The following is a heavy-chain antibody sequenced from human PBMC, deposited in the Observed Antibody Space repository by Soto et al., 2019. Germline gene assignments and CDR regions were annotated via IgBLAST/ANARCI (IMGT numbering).Heavy chain of an antibody. Sequence: SETLSLTCTVSGGSISSSSYYWGWIRQPPGKGLEWIESIYYSGSTYYNPSLKSRVTISVDTSKNQFSLKLSSVTAADTAVYYCARGYCSGGSCYRYWGQGSQVTVSS. CDR2: IYYSGST. CDR1: GGSISSSSYY. D-gene: IGHD2-15*01. J-gene: IGHJ4*02. V-gene: IGHV4-39*01. CDR3: ARGYCSGGSCYRY.